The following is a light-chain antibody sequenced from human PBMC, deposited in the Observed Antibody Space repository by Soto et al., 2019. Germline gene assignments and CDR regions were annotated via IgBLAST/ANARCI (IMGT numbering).Light chain of an antibody. J-gene: IGLJ1*01. CDR2: EVT. CDR3: SSYTTGSTYV. Sequence: QSVLTQPASVSGSPGQSITISCSGTSSDVATYNHVSWYQQHPGKAPKLMIYEVTYRPSGVSNRFSGSKSGNTASLTISGLRAEDEALYHCSSYTTGSTYVFGTGTKVTVL. V-gene: IGLV2-14*01. CDR1: SSDVATYNH.